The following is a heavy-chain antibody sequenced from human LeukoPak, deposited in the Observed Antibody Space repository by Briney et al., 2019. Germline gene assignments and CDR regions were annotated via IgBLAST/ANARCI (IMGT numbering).Heavy chain of an antibody. Sequence: GGSLRLSCAASGFTFSSYAMSWVRQAPGKGLEWVSAISGSGGNTYYADSVKGRFTISRDNSKNTLYLQMNSLRAEDTAVYYCAKDKFIEMAPNAFDIWGQGTMVTVSS. J-gene: IGHJ3*02. V-gene: IGHV3-23*01. CDR3: AKDKFIEMAPNAFDI. CDR1: GFTFSSYA. CDR2: ISGSGGNT. D-gene: IGHD5-24*01.